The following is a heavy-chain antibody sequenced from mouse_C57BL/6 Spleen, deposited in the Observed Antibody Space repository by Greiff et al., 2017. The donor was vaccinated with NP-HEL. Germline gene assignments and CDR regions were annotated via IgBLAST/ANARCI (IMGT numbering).Heavy chain of an antibody. D-gene: IGHD2-2*01. V-gene: IGHV1-69*01. CDR1: GYTFTSYW. Sequence: VQLQQPAAELVMPRASVQLSCKASGYTFTSYWMHWVKQRPGQGLEWIGELDPSDSYTNYNQKFKGKSTLTVDYSSSTAYMQLSSLTTEDSAVYYYIMVTTIAYWGEGTLVTISA. CDR3: IMVTTIAY. CDR2: LDPSDSYT. J-gene: IGHJ3*01.